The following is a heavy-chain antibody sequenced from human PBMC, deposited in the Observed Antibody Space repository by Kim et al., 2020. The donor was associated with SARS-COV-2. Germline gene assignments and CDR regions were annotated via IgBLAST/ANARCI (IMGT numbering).Heavy chain of an antibody. D-gene: IGHD2-21*01. Sequence: YSQTIQGKSTLTGDTSTTTVYMELTSLRSEDTATYYCARAPSDFYGMDVWGQGTPVTVSS. J-gene: IGHJ6*02. V-gene: IGHV1-46*01. CDR3: ARAPSDFYGMDV.